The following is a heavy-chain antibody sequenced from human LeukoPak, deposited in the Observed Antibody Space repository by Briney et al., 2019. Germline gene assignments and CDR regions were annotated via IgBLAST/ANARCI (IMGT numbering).Heavy chain of an antibody. V-gene: IGHV4-59*01. CDR3: ARGRSNYYGMDV. CDR2: IYYNGNT. Sequence: SETLSLTCSVSGGSINSYYWNWIRRPPGKGLEWVGDIYYNGNTNYSPSLKSRATMSVDTSKNLFSLKVSSVTAADTAVYYCARGRSNYYGMDVWGQGTTVTVSS. D-gene: IGHD1-26*01. CDR1: GGSINSYY. J-gene: IGHJ6*02.